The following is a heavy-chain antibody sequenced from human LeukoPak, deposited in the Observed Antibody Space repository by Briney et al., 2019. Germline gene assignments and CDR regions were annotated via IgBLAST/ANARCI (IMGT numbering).Heavy chain of an antibody. D-gene: IGHD5-18*01. Sequence: SETLSLTCTVSGASISSGGFYWTWIRQYPGKGLEWIGFIYYGGSTYYNPSLKSQISISVDMSNNQFSLTLNSVTAADTAVYYCARTSNSYGYSGLDYWGQGTLVTVSS. CDR3: ARTSNSYGYSGLDY. J-gene: IGHJ4*02. CDR2: IYYGGST. V-gene: IGHV4-31*01. CDR1: GASISSGGFY.